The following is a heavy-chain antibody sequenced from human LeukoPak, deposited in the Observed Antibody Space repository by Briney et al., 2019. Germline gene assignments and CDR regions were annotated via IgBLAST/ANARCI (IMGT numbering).Heavy chain of an antibody. J-gene: IGHJ6*03. CDR3: ARGDNWNYDYYYYYMDV. Sequence: GASVKVSCKASGGTFTSYYMHWVRQAPGQGLEWMGIINPSGGSTSYAQKFQGRVTMTRDMSTSTVYMELSSLRSEDTAVYYCARGDNWNYDYYYYYMDVWGKGTTVTVSS. D-gene: IGHD1-7*01. CDR1: GGTFTSYY. V-gene: IGHV1-46*01. CDR2: INPSGGST.